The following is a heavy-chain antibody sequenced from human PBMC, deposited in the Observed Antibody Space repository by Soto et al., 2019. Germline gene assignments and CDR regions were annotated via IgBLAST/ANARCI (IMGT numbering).Heavy chain of an antibody. CDR2: IYWDDDK. J-gene: IGHJ5*02. Sequence: TQALTGKCVVSGVSRTTSREGVGWIRQPPGKALEWLALIYWDDDKRYSPSLKSRLTITKDTSKNQVVLTMTNMDPADTATYFCAHRTTTVTWWFDPWGQGTLVTVSS. D-gene: IGHD4-17*01. CDR3: AHRTTTVTWWFDP. V-gene: IGHV2-5*02. CDR1: GVSRTTSREG.